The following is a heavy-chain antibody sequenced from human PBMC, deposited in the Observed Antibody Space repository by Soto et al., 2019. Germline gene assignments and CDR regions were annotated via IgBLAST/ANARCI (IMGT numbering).Heavy chain of an antibody. Sequence: EVQLLESGGGLVQPGGSLRLSCAASGFTFSSYAMSWVRQAPGKGLEWVSAISGSGGSTYYADSVKGRFTISRDNSKNTLYLQMNSLRAEDTAVYYGAKEVNYDFWSGYAQYYFDYWGQGTLVTVSS. CDR1: GFTFSSYA. D-gene: IGHD3-3*01. V-gene: IGHV3-23*01. J-gene: IGHJ4*02. CDR2: ISGSGGST. CDR3: AKEVNYDFWSGYAQYYFDY.